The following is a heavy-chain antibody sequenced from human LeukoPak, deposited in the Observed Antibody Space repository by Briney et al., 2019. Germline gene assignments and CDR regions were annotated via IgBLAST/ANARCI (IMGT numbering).Heavy chain of an antibody. CDR3: ARDSGWYYFDY. D-gene: IGHD6-19*01. CDR2: ISYDGSNK. Sequence: PGGSLRLSCAAFGFTFSSYAVHWVRQAPGKGLEWVAVISYDGSNKYYADSVKGRFTISRDNSKNTLYLQMNSLRAEDTAVYYCARDSGWYYFDYWGQGTLVTVSS. J-gene: IGHJ4*02. V-gene: IGHV3-30*04. CDR1: GFTFSSYA.